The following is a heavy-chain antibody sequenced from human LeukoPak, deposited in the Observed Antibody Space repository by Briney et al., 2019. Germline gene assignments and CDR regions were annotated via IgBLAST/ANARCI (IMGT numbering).Heavy chain of an antibody. CDR3: AKEGRSLQTY. V-gene: IGHV3-7*03. D-gene: IGHD5-24*01. J-gene: IGHJ4*02. CDR1: GFMFSSNW. Sequence: GGSLRPSCAASGFMFSSNWMSWVRLAPGKGLEWVASIKEDGTETYYVDSVKGRFTISRDNAKNSLYLQMNSLRVEDTAVYYCAKEGRSLQTYWGQGTLVTVSS. CDR2: IKEDGTET.